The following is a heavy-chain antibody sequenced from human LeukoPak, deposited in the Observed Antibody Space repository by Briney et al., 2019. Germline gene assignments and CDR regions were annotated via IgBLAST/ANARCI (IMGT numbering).Heavy chain of an antibody. V-gene: IGHV1-46*01. J-gene: IGHJ4*02. CDR3: ARGRYDNFDY. D-gene: IGHD5-12*01. CDR1: GYMFTVYY. CDR2: ISPTGGTT. Sequence: ASVKVSCKTSGYMFTVYYLHWVRQAPGQGLEWMGMISPTGGTTRFSQKYQGRITMTRDMSTSTVYMDLSSLRSEDTAVYYCARGRYDNFDYWGQGTLVTVSS.